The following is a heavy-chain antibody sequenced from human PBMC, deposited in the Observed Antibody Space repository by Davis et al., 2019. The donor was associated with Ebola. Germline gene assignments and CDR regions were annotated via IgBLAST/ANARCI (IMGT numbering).Heavy chain of an antibody. CDR1: GGSISGYY. CDR3: AREVYYDYVWGSYREASTIRSVYYYGMDV. D-gene: IGHD3-16*02. CDR2: INHRGST. J-gene: IGHJ6*02. V-gene: IGHV4-34*01. Sequence: SETLSLTCTVSGGSISGYYWSWIRQPPGRGLEWIGEINHRGSTNYNPSLKSRVPISVDTSKNQFSLKVTSVTAADTAVYYCAREVYYDYVWGSYREASTIRSVYYYGMDVWGQRTTVTVSS.